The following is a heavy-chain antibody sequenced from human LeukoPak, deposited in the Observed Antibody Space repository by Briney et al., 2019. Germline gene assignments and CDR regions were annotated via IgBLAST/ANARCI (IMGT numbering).Heavy chain of an antibody. D-gene: IGHD2-2*01. CDR3: ARVIVVIPPTNIWFDP. CDR2: MNPNSGNT. Sequence: ASVKVSCKASGYTFTSYDINWVRQATGQGLEWMGWMNPNSGNTGYAQKFQGRVTMTRNTSISTAYMELSSLRSEDTAVYYCARVIVVIPPTNIWFDPWGQETLVTVSS. J-gene: IGHJ5*02. CDR1: GYTFTSYD. V-gene: IGHV1-8*01.